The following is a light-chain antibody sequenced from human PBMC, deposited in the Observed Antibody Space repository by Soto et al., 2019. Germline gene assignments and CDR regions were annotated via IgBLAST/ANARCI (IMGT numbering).Light chain of an antibody. CDR2: EVS. J-gene: IGLJ7*01. CDR3: SSYTRSSTLVV. Sequence: QSALTQPASVSGSLGQSITISCTGTSSDVGGYDYVSWYQQRPGKAPKLMIYEVSNRPSGVSNRFSGSKSGNTASLTISGLQAEDEADYYCSSYTRSSTLVVFGGGTQLTVL. CDR1: SSDVGGYDY. V-gene: IGLV2-14*01.